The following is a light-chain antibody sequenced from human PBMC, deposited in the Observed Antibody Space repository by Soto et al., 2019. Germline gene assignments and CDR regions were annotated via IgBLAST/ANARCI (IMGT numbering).Light chain of an antibody. CDR3: SAYTVSRTYV. J-gene: IGLJ1*01. Sequence: QSVLTQPASVSGSPGQSITISCTGTSSDVGAYNFVSWHQQHPGKAPKLMIYNVYDRPSGISYRFSGSKSGNTASLTISGLQGEDEADYYYSAYTVSRTYVFGTGTEVTVL. V-gene: IGLV2-14*03. CDR2: NVY. CDR1: SSDVGAYNF.